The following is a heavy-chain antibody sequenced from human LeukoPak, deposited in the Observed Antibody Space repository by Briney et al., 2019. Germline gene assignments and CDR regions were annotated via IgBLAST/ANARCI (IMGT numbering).Heavy chain of an antibody. Sequence: SETLSLICTVSGGSIDSYYWSWIRQPPGKGLEWIGYTYYSGSTNYNPSLKSRVTISVDTSKNHFSLRLISVTAADTAVYFCARDPNWNFDSWGQGTLVTVSS. V-gene: IGHV4-4*08. D-gene: IGHD1-20*01. CDR1: GGSIDSYY. J-gene: IGHJ4*02. CDR3: ARDPNWNFDS. CDR2: TYYSGST.